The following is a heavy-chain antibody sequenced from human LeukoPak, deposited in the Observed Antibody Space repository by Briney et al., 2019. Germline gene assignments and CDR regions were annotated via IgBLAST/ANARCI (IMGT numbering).Heavy chain of an antibody. D-gene: IGHD3-9*01. J-gene: IGHJ4*02. V-gene: IGHV3-21*01. Sequence: GGSLRLSCAASGFTFSSYSMNWVRQAPGKGLESVSSISSSSSYIYYADSVKGRFTISRDNAKNSLYLQMNSLRAEDTAVYYCARDYFRRRGIFDYWGQGTLVTVSS. CDR1: GFTFSSYS. CDR3: ARDYFRRRGIFDY. CDR2: ISSSSSYI.